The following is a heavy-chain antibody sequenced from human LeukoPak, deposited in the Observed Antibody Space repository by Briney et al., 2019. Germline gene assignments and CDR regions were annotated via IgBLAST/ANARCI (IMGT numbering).Heavy chain of an antibody. CDR2: IYYSGST. J-gene: IGHJ6*03. Sequence: SETLSLTCTVSGGSISSYYWSWIRQPPGKGLEWIGYIYYSGSTNYNPSLKSRVTISVDTSKNQFSLKLSSVTAADTAVYCCASQALRAYYYYYMDVWGKGTTVTVSS. CDR3: ASQALRAYYYYYMDV. V-gene: IGHV4-59*01. CDR1: GGSISSYY. D-gene: IGHD4-17*01.